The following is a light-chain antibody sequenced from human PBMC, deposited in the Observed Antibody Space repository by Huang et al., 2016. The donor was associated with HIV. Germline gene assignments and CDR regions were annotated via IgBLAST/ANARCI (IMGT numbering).Light chain of an antibody. CDR2: DAS. Sequence: EIVLTQSPATLSLSPWERATLSCRASQSVSSYLAWYQQKPGQSPRLLIYDASNRATGIPAMFSGSWSGTDFTLTISSLEPEDFAVYYCQQRSNWPLTFGGGTKVEIK. CDR3: QQRSNWPLT. CDR1: QSVSSY. V-gene: IGKV3-11*01. J-gene: IGKJ4*01.